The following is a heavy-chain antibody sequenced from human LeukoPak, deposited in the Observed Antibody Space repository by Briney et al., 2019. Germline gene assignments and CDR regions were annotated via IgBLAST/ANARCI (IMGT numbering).Heavy chain of an antibody. Sequence: PSETLSLTCTVSSGSISSSSYYWGWIRQPPGKGLEWIGSIYYSGSTYYNPSLKSRVTISVDTSKNQFSLKLSSVTAADTAVYYCARSLIVVVTAAWYFDLWGRGTLVTVSS. V-gene: IGHV4-39*01. CDR1: SGSISSSSYY. CDR2: IYYSGST. D-gene: IGHD2-21*02. J-gene: IGHJ2*01. CDR3: ARSLIVVVTAAWYFDL.